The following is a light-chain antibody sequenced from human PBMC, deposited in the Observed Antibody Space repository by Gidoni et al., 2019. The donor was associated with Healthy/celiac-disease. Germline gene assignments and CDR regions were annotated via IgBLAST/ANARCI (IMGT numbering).Light chain of an antibody. CDR3: MQGTHWPLT. V-gene: IGKV2-30*01. CDR2: KVS. J-gene: IGKJ4*01. Sequence: AVMTQSSLSLPVTLGQPASISGRSSQSLVYSDRNTYLNCFLQRPGQSPRRLIYKVSNRDSGVPDRFSGSGSGTDFTLKISRVEAENVGIYYCMQGTHWPLTFGGGTKVEIK. CDR1: QSLVYSDRNTY.